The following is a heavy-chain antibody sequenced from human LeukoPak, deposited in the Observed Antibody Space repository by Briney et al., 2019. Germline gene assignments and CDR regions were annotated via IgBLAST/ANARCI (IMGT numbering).Heavy chain of an antibody. V-gene: IGHV3-21*01. CDR2: ISSSSSYI. J-gene: IGHJ5*02. CDR1: GFTFSSYS. Sequence: GGSLRLSCAASGFTFSSYSMNWVREAPGKGLEWVSSISSSSSYIYYADSVKGRFTISRDNAKNSLYLQMNSLRAEDTAVYYCASSAIAVAAHWYWFDPWGQGTLVTVSS. CDR3: ASSAIAVAAHWYWFDP. D-gene: IGHD6-19*01.